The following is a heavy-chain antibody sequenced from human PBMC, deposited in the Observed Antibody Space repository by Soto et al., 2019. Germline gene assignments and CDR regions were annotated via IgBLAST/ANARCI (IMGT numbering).Heavy chain of an antibody. J-gene: IGHJ4*02. V-gene: IGHV3-9*01. CDR3: AKDRVATIKEFDY. CDR2: ISWNSGSI. Sequence: GGSLRLSCAASGFTFDDYAMHWVRQAPGKGLEWVSGISWNSGSIGYADSVKGRFTISRDNAKNSLYLQMNSLRAEDTALYYCAKDRVATIKEFDYWGQGTLVTVSS. CDR1: GFTFDDYA. D-gene: IGHD5-12*01.